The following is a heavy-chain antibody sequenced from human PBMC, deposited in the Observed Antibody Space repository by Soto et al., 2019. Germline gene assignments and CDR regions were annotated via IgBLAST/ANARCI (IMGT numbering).Heavy chain of an antibody. Sequence: GGSLRLSCAVSGFTFSIYTMNWVRHAPGKGLEWVSAIDYSGDTTYYADSVKGRFTISRDNSRDTLYLQMNSLRVEDTAIYFCAKFASGSYPYYFDYWGQGTLVTVSS. CDR2: IDYSGDTT. V-gene: IGHV3-23*01. CDR3: AKFASGSYPYYFDY. J-gene: IGHJ4*02. CDR1: GFTFSIYT. D-gene: IGHD6-19*01.